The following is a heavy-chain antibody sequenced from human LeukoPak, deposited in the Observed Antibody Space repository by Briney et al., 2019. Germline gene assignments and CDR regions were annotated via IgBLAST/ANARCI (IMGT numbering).Heavy chain of an antibody. CDR2: ISSSGSTI. Sequence: AGGSLRLSCAASGFTFSSYEMNWVRQAPGKGLEWVSYISSSGSTIYYADSVKGRLTISRDNAKNSLYLQMNSLRAEDTAVYYCARDPGYNYGFDYWGQGTLVTVSS. J-gene: IGHJ4*02. D-gene: IGHD5-18*01. CDR1: GFTFSSYE. CDR3: ARDPGYNYGFDY. V-gene: IGHV3-48*03.